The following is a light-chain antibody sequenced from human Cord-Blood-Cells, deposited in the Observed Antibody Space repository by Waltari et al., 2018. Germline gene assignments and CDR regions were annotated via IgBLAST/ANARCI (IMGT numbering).Light chain of an antibody. V-gene: IGKV3-20*01. J-gene: IGKJ3*01. CDR1: QSVSSSY. Sequence: EIVLPQSPGTLSLSPGERATLSCRASQSVSSSYSAWYQQKPGQAPRLLIYGASSRATGIPDRFSGSGSGTDFTLTISRLEPEDFAVYYCQQYGSSPPFTFGPGTKVDIK. CDR3: QQYGSSPPFT. CDR2: GAS.